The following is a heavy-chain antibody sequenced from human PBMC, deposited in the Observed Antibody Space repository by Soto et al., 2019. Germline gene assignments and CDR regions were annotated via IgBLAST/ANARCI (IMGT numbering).Heavy chain of an antibody. CDR1: GYAFTTYG. V-gene: IGHV1-18*01. CDR2: ISAHNGNT. CDR3: ARGRSGDY. J-gene: IGHJ4*02. Sequence: QVHLVQSGAEVKKPGASVKVSCQGSGYAFTTYGITWVRQAPGQGLAWMGWISAHNGNTNYAQKLQGRVTVTRDPSTSTAYMELRSLRYDDTAVYYCARGRSGDYWGQGDLVTVSS.